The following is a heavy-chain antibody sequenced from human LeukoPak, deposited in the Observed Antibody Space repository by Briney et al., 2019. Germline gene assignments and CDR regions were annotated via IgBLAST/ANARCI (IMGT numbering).Heavy chain of an antibody. CDR2: ISSSSSYI. Sequence: PGGSLRLSCAASGFTFSSYSMNWVRQAPGKGLEWVSSISSSSSYIYYADSVKGRFTISRDISKNSLHLQMNSPRPEDTAVYYCAAKGNGYTGIYVFAHWGQGTLVTVSS. V-gene: IGHV3-21*01. CDR3: AAKGNGYTGIYVFAH. J-gene: IGHJ4*02. CDR1: GFTFSSYS. D-gene: IGHD5-12*01.